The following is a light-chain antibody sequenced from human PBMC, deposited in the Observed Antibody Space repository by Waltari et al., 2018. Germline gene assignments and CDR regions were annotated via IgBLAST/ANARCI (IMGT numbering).Light chain of an antibody. CDR1: NIGSSS. CDR2: YVT. CDR3: QVWDSRRQQVL. Sequence: SYVLTQPPSVSVAPGQPATITCEVNNIGSSSVHWSRQRSGQAPLVAIHYVTDRPAGIPERFSGSYAGNTATLTISSVEAGDEADYYCQVWDSRRQQVLFGGGTKLTVL. V-gene: IGLV3-21*04. J-gene: IGLJ2*01.